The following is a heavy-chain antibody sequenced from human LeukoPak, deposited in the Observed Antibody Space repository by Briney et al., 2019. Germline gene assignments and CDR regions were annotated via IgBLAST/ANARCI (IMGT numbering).Heavy chain of an antibody. J-gene: IGHJ6*03. Sequence: ASVKVSCKVSGFLFTGQFIRWVRQAPGQGLEWMGWVNPKSGGTNSAPKFRGRVTMTVDTSITTIYMEMRSLRSEDTAVYYCVRDDDALAYGERYYMYVWGTGTTVTVTS. CDR2: VNPKSGGT. CDR3: VRDDDALAYGERYYMYV. V-gene: IGHV1-2*02. CDR1: GFLFTGQF. D-gene: IGHD3-16*01.